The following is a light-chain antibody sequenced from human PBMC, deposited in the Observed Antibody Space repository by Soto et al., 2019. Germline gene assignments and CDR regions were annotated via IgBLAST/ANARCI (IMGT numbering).Light chain of an antibody. V-gene: IGKV3-11*01. CDR2: DAS. J-gene: IGKJ3*01. CDR3: QQRSTWPPFS. CDR1: QSIGSY. Sequence: EIVLTQSPATLSLSLGERATLSCRAGQSIGSYLAWYQHKLGQPPRLLIYDASNRATGIPVRFSGSGSGTDFTLTISSLEPEDFAVYYCQQRSTWPPFSFGPGTKVDIK.